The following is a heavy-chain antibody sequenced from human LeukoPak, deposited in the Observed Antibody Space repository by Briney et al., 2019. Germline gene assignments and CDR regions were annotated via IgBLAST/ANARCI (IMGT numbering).Heavy chain of an antibody. J-gene: IGHJ6*04. CDR3: AELGIAMIGGV. CDR1: GFTFSSYS. D-gene: IGHD3-10*02. CDR2: ISSSSSTI. Sequence: GGSLRLSCAASGFTFSSYSMNWVRQAPGKGLEWVSYISSSSSTIYYADSVKGRFTISRDNAKNSLYLQMNSLRAEDTAVYYCAELGIAMIGGVWGKGTTVTISS. V-gene: IGHV3-48*01.